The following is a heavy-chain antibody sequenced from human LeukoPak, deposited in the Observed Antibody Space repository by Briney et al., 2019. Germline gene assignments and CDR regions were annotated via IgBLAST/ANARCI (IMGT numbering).Heavy chain of an antibody. D-gene: IGHD3-22*01. Sequence: GGSLRLSCAASGFTFSSYSMNWVRPAPGKGLEWVSSISSSSSYIYYADSVKGRFTISRDNAKNSLYLQMNSLRAEDTAVYYCARDRITYYYDSSGYPLGYWGQGTLVTVSS. CDR3: ARDRITYYYDSSGYPLGY. CDR1: GFTFSSYS. V-gene: IGHV3-21*01. J-gene: IGHJ4*02. CDR2: ISSSSSYI.